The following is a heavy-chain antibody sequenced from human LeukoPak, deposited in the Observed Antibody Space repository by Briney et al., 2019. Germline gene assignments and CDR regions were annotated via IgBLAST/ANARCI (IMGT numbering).Heavy chain of an antibody. J-gene: IGHJ4*02. D-gene: IGHD3-22*01. V-gene: IGHV1-18*01. CDR3: ATEYYYDSSGSDY. CDR2: ISAYNGNT. CDR1: GYTFTSYG. Sequence: ASVKVSCTASGYTFTSYGISWVRQAPGQGLEWMGWISAYNGNTNYAQKFQGRVTITADESTSTAYMELSSLRSEDTAVYYCATEYYYDSSGSDYWGQGTLVTVSS.